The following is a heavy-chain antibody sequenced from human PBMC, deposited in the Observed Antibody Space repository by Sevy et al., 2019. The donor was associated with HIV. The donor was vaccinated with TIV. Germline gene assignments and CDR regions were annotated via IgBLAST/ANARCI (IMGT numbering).Heavy chain of an antibody. Sequence: GGSLRLSCAASGFPFSSYAMSWVRQAPGKGLEWVSTISGSGGSAYYADSVKGRFTISRDNSKNTLFLQMHSLGAEDTAVYYCAKGLRGTTTNDWFDPWGQGTLVTVSS. CDR1: GFPFSSYA. V-gene: IGHV3-23*01. D-gene: IGHD4-17*01. J-gene: IGHJ5*02. CDR3: AKGLRGTTTNDWFDP. CDR2: ISGSGGSA.